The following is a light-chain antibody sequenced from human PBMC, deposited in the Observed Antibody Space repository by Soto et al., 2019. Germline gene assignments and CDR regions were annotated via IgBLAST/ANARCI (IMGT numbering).Light chain of an antibody. V-gene: IGLV2-11*01. CDR2: DVT. J-gene: IGLJ1*01. CDR3: CSYAGSYTYV. CDR1: SSDVGAYDY. Sequence: QSALTQPASVSGSPGQSITISCTGTSSDVGAYDYVSWYQQHPGKAPKLMIFDVTQRPSGVPDRFSGSKSGNTASLTISGLQAVDEADYYCCSYAGSYTYVFGTGTKVTVL.